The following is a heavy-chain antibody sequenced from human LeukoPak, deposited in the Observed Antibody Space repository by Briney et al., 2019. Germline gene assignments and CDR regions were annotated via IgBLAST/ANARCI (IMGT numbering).Heavy chain of an antibody. CDR3: ARVPLAELGGFYFDY. V-gene: IGHV1-18*01. Sequence: ASVKVSCKASGYTFTSYGISWVRQAPGQGLEWMGWISAYNGNTNYAQKLQGRVTMTTDTSTSTAYMELRSLRSDDTAVYHCARVPLAELGGFYFDYWGQGTLVTVSS. CDR2: ISAYNGNT. CDR1: GYTFTSYG. D-gene: IGHD1-26*01. J-gene: IGHJ4*02.